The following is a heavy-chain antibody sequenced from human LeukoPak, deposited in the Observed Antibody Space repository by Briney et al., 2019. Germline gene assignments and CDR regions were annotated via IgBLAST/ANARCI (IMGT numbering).Heavy chain of an antibody. D-gene: IGHD2-2*01. CDR1: GYSFTSYW. CDR3: VRRTFCSRTSCPYYFDY. CDR2: IYPGDSDT. J-gene: IGHJ4*02. V-gene: IGHV5-51*01. Sequence: GESLKISCKGSGYSFTSYWIGWVRHMPGKGLEWMGIIYPGDSDTRDNPSFQGQVTISADKSISTAYLQWSSLKASDTAIYYCVRRTFCSRTSCPYYFDYWGLGTLVTVSS.